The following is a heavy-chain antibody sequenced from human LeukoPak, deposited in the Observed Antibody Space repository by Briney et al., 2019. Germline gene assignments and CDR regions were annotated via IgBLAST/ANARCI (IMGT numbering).Heavy chain of an antibody. J-gene: IGHJ4*02. Sequence: GGSLRLSCVASGFTFSSYEMNWVRQAPGKGLEWLSYIGSSDSTTHYADSVKGRFTISRDNAKNSLYLQMNSLRAEDTAVYYCARGSYYGSGSYYKTDYWGQGTLVTVSS. CDR1: GFTFSSYE. CDR3: ARGSYYGSGSYYKTDY. D-gene: IGHD3-10*01. V-gene: IGHV3-48*03. CDR2: IGSSDSTT.